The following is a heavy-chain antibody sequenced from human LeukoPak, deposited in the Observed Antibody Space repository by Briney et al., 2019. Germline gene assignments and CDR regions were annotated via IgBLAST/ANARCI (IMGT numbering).Heavy chain of an antibody. CDR3: ARHDGSYYTYNFDY. CDR2: VYYSGST. V-gene: IGHV4-39*01. CDR1: GGSIRSSSYY. D-gene: IGHD3-22*01. Sequence: PSETQSLTCTVSGGSIRSSSYYWGWIRQPPGKGLEWIGSVYYSGSTNYRPSLRSRVTIAVDTSKNQFSLKLSSVTATDTAVYYCARHDGSYYTYNFDYWGQGTLVTVSS. J-gene: IGHJ4*02.